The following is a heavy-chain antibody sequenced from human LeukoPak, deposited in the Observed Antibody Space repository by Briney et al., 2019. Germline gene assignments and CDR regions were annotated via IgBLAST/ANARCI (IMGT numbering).Heavy chain of an antibody. CDR1: GFTVSSNY. CDR2: IYSGGST. V-gene: IGHV3-53*01. D-gene: IGHD2-2*01. Sequence: GGSLRLSCAASGFTVSSNYMSWVRQAPGKGLEWVSVIYSGGSTYYTDSVKGRFTISRDNSKNTLYLQMNSLRAEDTAVYYCATGAFGGSSDYWGQGTLVTVSS. J-gene: IGHJ4*02. CDR3: ATGAFGGSSDY.